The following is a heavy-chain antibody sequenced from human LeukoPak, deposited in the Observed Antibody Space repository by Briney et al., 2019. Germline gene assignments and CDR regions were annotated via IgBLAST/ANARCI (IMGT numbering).Heavy chain of an antibody. V-gene: IGHV1-69*13. CDR1: GGTFISYA. D-gene: IGHD4-17*01. CDR3: ARARSDYGDYVWVDY. CDR2: IIPIFGTA. Sequence: ASVKVSCKASGGTFISYAISWVRQAPGQGLEWMGGIIPIFGTANYAQKFQGRVTITADESTSTAYMELSSLRSEDTAVYYCARARSDYGDYVWVDYWGQGTLVTVSS. J-gene: IGHJ4*02.